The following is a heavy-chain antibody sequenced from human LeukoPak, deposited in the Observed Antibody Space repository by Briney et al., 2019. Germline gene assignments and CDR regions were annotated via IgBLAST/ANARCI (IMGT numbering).Heavy chain of an antibody. D-gene: IGHD1-1*01. CDR3: VKDVNWSTY. V-gene: IGHV3-23*01. J-gene: IGHJ4*02. CDR2: ISGNGDTT. Sequence: PGGSLRLSCAASGFTFSSYAMIWVRQAPGKGLEWVSVISGNGDTTYYEDSVKGRFTISRDNSRNTVYLQMNSLRGDDTAVYYCVKDVNWSTYWGQGTLVTVSS. CDR1: GFTFSSYA.